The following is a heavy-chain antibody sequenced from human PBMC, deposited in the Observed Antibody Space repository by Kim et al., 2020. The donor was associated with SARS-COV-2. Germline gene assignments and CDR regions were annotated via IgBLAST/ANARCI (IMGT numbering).Heavy chain of an antibody. CDR3: ARNVYSSSWSHFDY. Sequence: QKFQGRVTITADESTSTAYMELSSLRSEDTAVYYCARNVYSSSWSHFDYWGQGTLVTVSS. V-gene: IGHV1-69*01. D-gene: IGHD6-13*01. J-gene: IGHJ4*02.